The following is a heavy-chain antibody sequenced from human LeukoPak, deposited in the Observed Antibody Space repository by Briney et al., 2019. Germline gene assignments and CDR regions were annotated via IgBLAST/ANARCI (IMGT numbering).Heavy chain of an antibody. CDR3: AREGPLGHLSYFDY. CDR2: ISSDGSVK. J-gene: IGHJ4*02. Sequence: GGSLRLSCAASGFTFSTYTMNWVRQAPGKGLEGVAVISSDGSVKYYADSVKGRFTISRDNPKNTLYLQMNSLGAEDTAVYYCAREGPLGHLSYFDYWGQGTLVTVSS. V-gene: IGHV3-30-3*01. CDR1: GFTFSTYT. D-gene: IGHD3-16*02.